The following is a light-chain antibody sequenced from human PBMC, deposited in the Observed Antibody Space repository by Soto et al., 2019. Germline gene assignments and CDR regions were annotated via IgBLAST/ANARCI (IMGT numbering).Light chain of an antibody. CDR1: QNMNKW. Sequence: DIQMTQSPSTLSASVGDRVTITCRASQNMNKWLSWYQQKPGIAPKLLIYRESTLERGVPSRFSGSGCRTDFSIIISRLQPDDFATYYCKQDDSYDSSTFGQGNKVEIK. CDR3: KQDDSYDSST. V-gene: IGKV1-5*03. CDR2: RES. J-gene: IGKJ1*01.